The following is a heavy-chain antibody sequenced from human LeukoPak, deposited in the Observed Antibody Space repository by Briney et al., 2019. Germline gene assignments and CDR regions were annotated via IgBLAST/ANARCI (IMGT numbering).Heavy chain of an antibody. Sequence: SETRSLTCTVSGVSISTYYWTWIRQPAGKGLEWIGRIYSSGNTNYNPSLESRVTMSIDTSKNQFSLKLSSVTAADTAVYYCARERGILRGDAFDIWGQGTMVTVSS. J-gene: IGHJ3*02. D-gene: IGHD1-26*01. V-gene: IGHV4-4*07. CDR1: GVSISTYY. CDR3: ARERGILRGDAFDI. CDR2: IYSSGNT.